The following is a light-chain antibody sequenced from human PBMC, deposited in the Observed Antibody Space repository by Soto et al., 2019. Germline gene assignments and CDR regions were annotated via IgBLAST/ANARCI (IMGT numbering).Light chain of an antibody. V-gene: IGKV1-39*01. CDR2: AAS. Sequence: DIQMTQSPSSLSASVGDRVTITCRASQSISSYLNWYQQKPGKAPKLLIYAASSLQSGVPSRFSGNGYGTEFNLTISSLQPEDFATYYCQQRYSTPWTFGQGNKVEIK. CDR3: QQRYSTPWT. CDR1: QSISSY. J-gene: IGKJ1*01.